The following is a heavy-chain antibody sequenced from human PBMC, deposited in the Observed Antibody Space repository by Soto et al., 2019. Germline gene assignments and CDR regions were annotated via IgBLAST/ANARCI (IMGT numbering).Heavy chain of an antibody. D-gene: IGHD6-13*01. CDR1: GVSISNNYW. CDR3: ARGAGDSSSWYVVNFWFDP. CDR2: IYQSGST. V-gene: IGHV4-4*02. Sequence: SETLSLTCGVSGVSISNNYWWSWVRQTPGKGLEWIGEIYQSGSTNSNPSLKSRVTISIDKSKNQFSLKLTSVTAADTAVYYCARGAGDSSSWYVVNFWFDPWGQGTLVTVS. J-gene: IGHJ5*02.